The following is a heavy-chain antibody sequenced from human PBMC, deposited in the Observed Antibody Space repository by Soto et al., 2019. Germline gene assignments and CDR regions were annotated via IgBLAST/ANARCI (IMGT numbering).Heavy chain of an antibody. CDR3: SRQASDFWSGKPQYYMDV. CDR1: GFTFSGSA. V-gene: IGHV3-73*01. Sequence: VQLVESGGGLVQPGGSLKLSCAASGFTFSGSALHWVRQASGKGLEWVGRIRSKGNNYATAYGASLKGRFTISRDDSKNTAYLQMNSLNTEETAVYYCSRQASDFWSGKPQYYMDVWGKGTTVTVSS. D-gene: IGHD3-3*01. CDR2: IRSKGNNYAT. J-gene: IGHJ6*03.